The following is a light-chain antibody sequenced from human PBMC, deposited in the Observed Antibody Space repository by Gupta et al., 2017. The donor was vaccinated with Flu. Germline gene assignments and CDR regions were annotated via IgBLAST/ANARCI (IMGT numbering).Light chain of an antibody. CDR3: QQYNSYSYYT. CDR2: RTS. J-gene: IGKJ2*01. CDR1: QSISDW. V-gene: IGKV1-5*03. Sequence: DIQMTQSPSALSASVGDRVTITCRASQSISDWLAWYQQKPGKAPNLLIYRTSNLESGVPSRFSGSGYGTELTLTISSRQQDDFATYYCQQYNSYSYYTFGQGTKMEIK.